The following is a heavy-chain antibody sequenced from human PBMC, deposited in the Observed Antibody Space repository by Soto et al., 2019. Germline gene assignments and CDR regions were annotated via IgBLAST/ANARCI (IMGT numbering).Heavy chain of an antibody. CDR3: ARVNIAAAGTRSDY. CDR1: GFTVSSNY. D-gene: IGHD6-13*01. V-gene: IGHV3-53*01. Sequence: GGSLRLSCAASGFTVSSNYMSWVRQAPGKGLEWVSVIYSGGSTYYADSVKGRFTISRDNSKNTLYLQMNSLRAEDTAVYYCARVNIAAAGTRSDYWGQGTLVTVSS. CDR2: IYSGGST. J-gene: IGHJ4*02.